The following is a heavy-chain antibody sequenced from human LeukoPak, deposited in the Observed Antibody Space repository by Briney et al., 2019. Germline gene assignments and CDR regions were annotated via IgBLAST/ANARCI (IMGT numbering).Heavy chain of an antibody. CDR2: ISGSGKTM. CDR3: ASAKSGWYGD. Sequence: PGGSLRLSCAASGFTFSDYYMAWIRQAPGKGLEWVSYISGSGKTMYYTDSVKGRFTISRGNARNSLYLQMNSLRAEDTAVYYCASAKSGWYGDWGQGTLVTVSS. J-gene: IGHJ4*02. D-gene: IGHD6-19*01. CDR1: GFTFSDYY. V-gene: IGHV3-11*01.